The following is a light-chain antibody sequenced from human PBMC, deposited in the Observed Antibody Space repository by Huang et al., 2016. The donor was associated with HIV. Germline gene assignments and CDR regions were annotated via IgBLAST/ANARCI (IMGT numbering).Light chain of an antibody. CDR2: AAS. V-gene: IGKV3-15*01. CDR1: QTVRRN. Sequence: EIVMPQSPATLSVSPGERATLSCRASQTVRRNLAWYQQKPGQAPRLLIEAASPRATDIPARFSGSGSGTEFTLTISSQQSEDFAVYYCQHYRVWPPVYTFGQGTKLEIK. J-gene: IGKJ2*01. CDR3: QHYRVWPPVYT.